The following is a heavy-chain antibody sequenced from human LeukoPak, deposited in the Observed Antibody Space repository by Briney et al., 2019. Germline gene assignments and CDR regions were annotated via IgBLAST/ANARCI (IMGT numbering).Heavy chain of an antibody. CDR3: ARGEGYGSGTVHFDY. D-gene: IGHD3-10*01. Sequence: SETLSRTCTVSGGSISSSNWWSWVRQPPGKGLEWIGEVYHSGATNYNPSLRSRVTTSADRSSNQFSLRLNSVTAADTAVFYCARGEGYGSGTVHFDYWDRGILVTVSS. J-gene: IGHJ4*02. CDR2: VYHSGAT. V-gene: IGHV4-4*02. CDR1: GGSISSSNW.